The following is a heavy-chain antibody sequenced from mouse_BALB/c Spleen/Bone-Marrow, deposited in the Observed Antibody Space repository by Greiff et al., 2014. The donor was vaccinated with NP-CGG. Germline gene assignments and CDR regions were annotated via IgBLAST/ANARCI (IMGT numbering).Heavy chain of an antibody. CDR2: IHPNSGNT. D-gene: IGHD2-14*01. V-gene: IGHV1S130*01. CDR3: ARSYRFWYFDV. CDR1: GYTFTSSW. J-gene: IGHJ1*01. Sequence: QVQLQQSGSVLVRPGASVKLPCKASGYTFTSSWMHWAKQRPGQGLEWIGDIHPNSGNTNYNEKFRGKATLTVGTSSNTAYVDLSSLTSEDSAVYYCARSYRFWYFDVWGAGTMVTVSS.